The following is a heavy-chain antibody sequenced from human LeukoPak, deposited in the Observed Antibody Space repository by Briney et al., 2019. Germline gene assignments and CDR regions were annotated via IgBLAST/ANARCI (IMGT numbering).Heavy chain of an antibody. CDR1: GYILTELS. CDR3: ATDSDSGYYYLFDY. J-gene: IGHJ4*02. CDR2: FDPEDGET. Sequence: ASVKVSCKVSGYILTELSMHWVRQAPGKGLEWMGGFDPEDGETIYAQKFQGRVTMTEDTSTDTAYMELSSLRSEDTAVYYCATDSDSGYYYLFDYWGQGTLVTVSS. V-gene: IGHV1-24*01. D-gene: IGHD3-22*01.